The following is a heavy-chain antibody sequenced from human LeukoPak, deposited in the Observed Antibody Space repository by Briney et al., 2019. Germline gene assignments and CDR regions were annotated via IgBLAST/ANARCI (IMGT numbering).Heavy chain of an antibody. J-gene: IGHJ4*02. CDR1: RFTFNTYW. CDR2: IDSDGDST. V-gene: IGHV3-74*01. Sequence: GGSLRLSCAASRFTFNTYWMHWVRQAPGKGLVWVSRIDSDGDSTAYADSVKGRFTISRDNAKNTLYLQMNSLRAEDTAVYYCASEGTTGTTWGPDYWGQGTLVTVSS. D-gene: IGHD1-1*01. CDR3: ASEGTTGTTWGPDY.